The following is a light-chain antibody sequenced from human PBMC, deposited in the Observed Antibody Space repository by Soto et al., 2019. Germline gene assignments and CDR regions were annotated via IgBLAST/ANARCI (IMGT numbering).Light chain of an antibody. V-gene: IGLV2-14*01. CDR3: SSYTSRSTPPYV. CDR2: DVS. Sequence: QSVLTQPASVSGSPGQSITISCTGTSSDVGGYNYVSWYQQHPGKAPKLMIYDVSNRPSGVSNRFSGSKSGNTASLTISGLQAEDEADYYCSSYTSRSTPPYVFGRGTKATVL. J-gene: IGLJ1*01. CDR1: SSDVGGYNY.